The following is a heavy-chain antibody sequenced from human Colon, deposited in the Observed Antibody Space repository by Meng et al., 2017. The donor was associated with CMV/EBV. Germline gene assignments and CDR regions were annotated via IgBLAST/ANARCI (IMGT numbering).Heavy chain of an antibody. J-gene: IGHJ4*02. CDR1: GLTLTNSY. D-gene: IGHD1-26*01. CDR3: ARDTSGAGMDH. V-gene: IGHV3-66*02. CDR2: IYSGGST. Sequence: GESLKISCGVSGLTLTNSYMTWVRQPPGRGLERVSIIYSGGSTSYGSSVKGRFTISRDISRNMVFLQMNSLRSDDTAVYYCARDTSGAGMDHWGQGTVVTVSS.